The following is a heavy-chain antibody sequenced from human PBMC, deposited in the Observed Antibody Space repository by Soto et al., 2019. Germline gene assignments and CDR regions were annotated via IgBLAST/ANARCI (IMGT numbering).Heavy chain of an antibody. V-gene: IGHV1-18*01. Sequence: ASVKVSCKASGYTFTSYGISWVRQAPGQGLEWMGWISAYNGNTNYAQKLQGRVTMTTDTSTSTAYMELRSLRSDDTAVYYCARLSITIFGVVIMPNYYYYYMDVWGKGTTVTVSS. D-gene: IGHD3-3*01. J-gene: IGHJ6*03. CDR2: ISAYNGNT. CDR1: GYTFTSYG. CDR3: ARLSITIFGVVIMPNYYYYYMDV.